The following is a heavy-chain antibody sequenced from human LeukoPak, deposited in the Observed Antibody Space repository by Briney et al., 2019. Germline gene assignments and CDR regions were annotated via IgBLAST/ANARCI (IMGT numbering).Heavy chain of an antibody. CDR2: ISAYNGNT. V-gene: IGHV1-18*01. J-gene: IGHJ4*02. D-gene: IGHD6-13*01. CDR1: GYTLTELS. CDR3: ARVAAAGPMVY. Sequence: ASVKVSCKVSGYTLTELSMHWVRQAPGQGLEWMGWISAYNGNTNYAQKLQGRATMTTDTSTSTAYMELRSLRSDDTAVYYCARVAAAGPMVYWGQGTLVTVSS.